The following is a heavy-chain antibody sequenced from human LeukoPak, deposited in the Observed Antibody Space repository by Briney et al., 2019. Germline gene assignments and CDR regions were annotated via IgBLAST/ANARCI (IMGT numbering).Heavy chain of an antibody. Sequence: PSETLSLTCAIYGGSFSGYYWSWIRQPPGKGLEWIGEINHRGSTYYNPSLKSRVTISVDTSKNQFSLKLSSVTAADTAVYYCARLSSGIVVVPAALDYWGQGTLVTVSS. D-gene: IGHD2-2*01. CDR2: INHRGST. CDR1: GGSFSGYY. CDR3: ARLSSGIVVVPAALDY. V-gene: IGHV4-34*01. J-gene: IGHJ4*02.